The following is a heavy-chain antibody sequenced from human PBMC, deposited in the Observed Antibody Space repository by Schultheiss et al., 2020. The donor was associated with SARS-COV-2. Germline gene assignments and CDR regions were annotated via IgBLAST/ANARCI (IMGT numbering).Heavy chain of an antibody. D-gene: IGHD3-22*01. CDR2: INHSGST. Sequence: SQTLSLTCAVYGGSSSGYYWSWIRQPPGKGLEWIGEINHSGSTNYNPSLKSRVTMSVDTSKNQFSLRLSAVTAADTAVYYCAREGTTSGYYYYWGQGILVTVSS. CDR1: GGSSSGYY. CDR3: AREGTTSGYYYY. J-gene: IGHJ4*02. V-gene: IGHV4-34*01.